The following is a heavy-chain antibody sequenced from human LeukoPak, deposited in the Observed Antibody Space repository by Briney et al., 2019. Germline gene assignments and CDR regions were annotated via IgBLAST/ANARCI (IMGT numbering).Heavy chain of an antibody. Sequence: PSETLSLTCTVSGGSISSSGYYWRWIRQPPGKGLEWIGTIYYSGSTYYNPSLKSRVTISVDTSKNQFSLKLSSVTAADTAVYYCARTGIKGQWLVPFDYWGQGTLVTVSS. V-gene: IGHV4-39*01. CDR3: ARTGIKGQWLVPFDY. D-gene: IGHD6-19*01. CDR1: GGSISSSGYY. J-gene: IGHJ4*02. CDR2: IYYSGST.